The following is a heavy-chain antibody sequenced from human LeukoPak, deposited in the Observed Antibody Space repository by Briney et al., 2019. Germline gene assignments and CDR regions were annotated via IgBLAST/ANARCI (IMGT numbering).Heavy chain of an antibody. CDR2: IKQDGSEK. CDR1: GFTISRYW. CDR3: ASRTSSSGY. D-gene: IGHD6-6*01. J-gene: IGHJ4*02. V-gene: IGHV3-7*01. Sequence: GGSLRLSCVASGFTISRYWMNWVRQARGKGLEWVANIKQDGSEKYYVDSVKGRFTISRDNAKNSLYLQMNSLRAEDTAVYYCASRTSSSGYWGQGTLVTVSS.